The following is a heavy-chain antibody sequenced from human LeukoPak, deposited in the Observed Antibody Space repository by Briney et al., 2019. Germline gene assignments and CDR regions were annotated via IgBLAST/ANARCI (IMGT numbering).Heavy chain of an antibody. CDR3: ARAGYGSGWSALGY. J-gene: IGHJ4*02. Sequence: ASVKVSCKASGYTFTSYDINWVRQAPGQGFEWMGWIIPNSGGTDSAQKFKGRVTMTRDTSNSTAYMELTRLRSDDTAIYYCARAGYGSGWSALGYWGQGTLVTVSS. CDR2: IIPNSGGT. D-gene: IGHD6-13*01. CDR1: GYTFTSYD. V-gene: IGHV1-2*02.